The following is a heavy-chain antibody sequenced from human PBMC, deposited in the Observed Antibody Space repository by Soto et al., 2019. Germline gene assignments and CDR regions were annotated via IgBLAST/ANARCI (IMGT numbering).Heavy chain of an antibody. J-gene: IGHJ4*02. D-gene: IGHD4-17*01. CDR2: IYPDDSDS. CDR3: VATYGDYLDY. CDR1: GYKFTTYW. V-gene: IGHV5-51*01. Sequence: GESLKISCKGSGYKFTTYWIGWVRQMPGKGLEWMAIIYPDDSDSRYSPSFQGQVTISADRSISTAYLQWSSLKASDTAIYYCVATYGDYLDYWGQGTLVTVSS.